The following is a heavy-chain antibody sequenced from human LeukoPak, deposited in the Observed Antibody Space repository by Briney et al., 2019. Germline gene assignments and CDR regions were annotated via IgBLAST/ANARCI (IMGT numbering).Heavy chain of an antibody. CDR3: AKDRGYCSGGSCYYFDY. Sequence: PGRSLRLSCAASGFTFSSYGMHWVRQAPGKGLEWVAGISSDGSNEYYADSVKGRFTISRDNSKNTLYLQMNSLRAEDTAVYYCAKDRGYCSGGSCYYFDYWGQGTLVTVSS. J-gene: IGHJ4*02. CDR2: ISSDGSNE. D-gene: IGHD2-15*01. CDR1: GFTFSSYG. V-gene: IGHV3-30*18.